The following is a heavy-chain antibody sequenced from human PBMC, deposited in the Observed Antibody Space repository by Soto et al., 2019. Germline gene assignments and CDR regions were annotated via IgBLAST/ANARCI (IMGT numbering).Heavy chain of an antibody. V-gene: IGHV3-23*01. D-gene: IGHD3-22*01. J-gene: IGHJ4*02. CDR2: ISGSGGST. CDR3: ASQPFHYYDSSGY. CDR1: GFTFSSYA. Sequence: RGSLRLSCAASGFTFSSYAMSWVRQAPGKGLEWVSAISGSGGSTYYADSVKGRFTISRDNSKNTLYLQMNSLRAEDTAVYYCASQPFHYYDSSGYWGQGTLVTVSS.